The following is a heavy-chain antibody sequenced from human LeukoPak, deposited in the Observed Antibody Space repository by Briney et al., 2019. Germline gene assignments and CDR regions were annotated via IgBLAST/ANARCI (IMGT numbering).Heavy chain of an antibody. CDR1: GFTFDDYA. CDR3: AKSRGPDIDSSSVDY. D-gene: IGHD6-6*01. CDR2: ISWNSGSI. V-gene: IGHV3-9*01. Sequence: GRSLRLSCAASGFTFDDYAMHWVRQAPGKGLEWVSGISWNSGSIGYADSVKGRFTISRDNAKNSLYLQMNSLRAEDTALYYCAKSRGPDIDSSSVDYWGQGTLVTVSS. J-gene: IGHJ4*02.